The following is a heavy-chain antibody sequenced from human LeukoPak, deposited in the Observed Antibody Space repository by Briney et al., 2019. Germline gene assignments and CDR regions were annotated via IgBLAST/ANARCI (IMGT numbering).Heavy chain of an antibody. CDR3: ARGTVTAPDY. Sequence: PGGSLRLSCAASGFTFSSYSMNWVRQAPGKGLEWVSSISSSSSYIYYADSVKGRFTISRDNSKNMLYLQMNSLRAEDTAVYSCARGTVTAPDYWGQGTLVTVSS. V-gene: IGHV3-21*04. D-gene: IGHD4-17*01. J-gene: IGHJ4*02. CDR2: ISSSSSYI. CDR1: GFTFSSYS.